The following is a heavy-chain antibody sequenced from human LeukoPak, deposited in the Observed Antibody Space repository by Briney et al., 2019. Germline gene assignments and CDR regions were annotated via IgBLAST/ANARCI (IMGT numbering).Heavy chain of an antibody. CDR1: GFTFSSYA. CDR3: ARGRDSITMVREIDY. Sequence: GGSLRLSCAASGFTFSSYAMHWVRQAPGKGLEWVAVIPYDGSNKYYADSVKGRFTISRDNSKNTLYLQMNSLRAEDTAVYYCARGRDSITMVREIDYWGQGTLVTVSS. CDR2: IPYDGSNK. D-gene: IGHD3-10*01. V-gene: IGHV3-30*04. J-gene: IGHJ4*02.